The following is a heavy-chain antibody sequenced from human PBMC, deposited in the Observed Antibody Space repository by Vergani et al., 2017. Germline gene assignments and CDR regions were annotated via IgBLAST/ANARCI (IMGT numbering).Heavy chain of an antibody. Sequence: VQLVESGGGLVQPGGSLRLSCAASGFTFSSYSMNWVRQAPGKGLEWVSYISSSSSTIYYADSVKGRFTISRDNAKNSLYLQMNSLRAEDTAVYYCARTLIVTQGGLLWFGSTRNYGMDVWGQGTTVTVSS. V-gene: IGHV3-48*01. CDR3: ARTLIVTQGGLLWFGSTRNYGMDV. CDR1: GFTFSSYS. D-gene: IGHD3-10*01. J-gene: IGHJ6*02. CDR2: ISSSSSTI.